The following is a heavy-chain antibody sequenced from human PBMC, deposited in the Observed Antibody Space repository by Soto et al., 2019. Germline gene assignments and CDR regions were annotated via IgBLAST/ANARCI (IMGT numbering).Heavy chain of an antibody. Sequence: PGGSLRLSCAASGFTVSSNSMSWVRQAPGKGPEWVSLIYTDGGTYYGDSVKGRFTISRDTSKNTLSLQMTSLRADDTAVYYCVKGGEDITSPYGMDVWGQGTTVTVSS. CDR2: IYTDGGT. CDR3: VKGGEDITSPYGMDV. V-gene: IGHV3-53*01. J-gene: IGHJ6*02. CDR1: GFTVSSNS. D-gene: IGHD2-2*01.